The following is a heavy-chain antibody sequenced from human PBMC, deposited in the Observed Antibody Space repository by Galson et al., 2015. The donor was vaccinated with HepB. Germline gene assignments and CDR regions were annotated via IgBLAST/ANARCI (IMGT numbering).Heavy chain of an antibody. Sequence: SLRLSCAASGFTFSSYGMHWVRQAPGKGLEWVAVISYDGSNKYYADSVKGRFTISRDNSKNTLYLQMNSLRAEDTAVYYCAKALPRGYCSGGSCYLFDYWGQGTLVTVSS. CDR1: GFTFSSYG. CDR2: ISYDGSNK. V-gene: IGHV3-30*18. J-gene: IGHJ4*02. D-gene: IGHD2-15*01. CDR3: AKALPRGYCSGGSCYLFDY.